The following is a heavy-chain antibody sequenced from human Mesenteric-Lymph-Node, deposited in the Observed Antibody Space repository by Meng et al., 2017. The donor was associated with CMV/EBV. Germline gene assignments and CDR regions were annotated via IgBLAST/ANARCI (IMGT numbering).Heavy chain of an antibody. CDR2: INHSGST. CDR1: SFSGYY. Sequence: SFSGYYWSWIRQPPGKGLEWIGEINHSGSTNYSPSLKSRVTISVDTSKKQFSLKLSSVTAADTAVYYCARRGRVDYGDYVPYWYLDLWGRGTLVTVSS. J-gene: IGHJ2*01. V-gene: IGHV4-34*01. CDR3: ARRGRVDYGDYVPYWYLDL. D-gene: IGHD4-17*01.